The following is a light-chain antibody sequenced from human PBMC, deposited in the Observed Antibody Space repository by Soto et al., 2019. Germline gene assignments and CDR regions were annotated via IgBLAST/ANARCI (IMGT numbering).Light chain of an antibody. CDR1: QSISSY. J-gene: IGKJ2*01. Sequence: DIQMTQSPSSLSASVGDRVTITCRASQSISSYLNWYQQRPGKAPKLLIYGASSWQSGVPSRFSGSGSGTDFTLTISSLQPEDFASYYCQQSYSTPYTFGQGTKLEIK. CDR3: QQSYSTPYT. V-gene: IGKV1-39*01. CDR2: GAS.